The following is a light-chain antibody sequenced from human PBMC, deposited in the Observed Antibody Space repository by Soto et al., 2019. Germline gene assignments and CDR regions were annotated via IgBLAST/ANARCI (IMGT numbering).Light chain of an antibody. CDR3: QQDNSYPIT. CDR2: AAS. CDR1: QGISNY. Sequence: DIQMTQSPSSLSASVGDRVTITCRASQGISNYVAWFQQKPGKAPKSLISAASTLQSGVPSKFSGSGSGTDFTLTINSLQPEDSATYYCQQDNSYPITFGQGTRLEIK. J-gene: IGKJ5*01. V-gene: IGKV1-16*02.